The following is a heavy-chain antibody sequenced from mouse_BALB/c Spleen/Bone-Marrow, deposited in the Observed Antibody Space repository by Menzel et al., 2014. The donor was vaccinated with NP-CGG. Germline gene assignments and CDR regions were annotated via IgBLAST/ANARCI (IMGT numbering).Heavy chain of an antibody. V-gene: IGHV1S137*01. CDR3: ARESIYYYGSTLDY. CDR2: ISTYYGDA. CDR1: GYTFTDYA. Sequence: QVQLKQSGAELVRPGVSVKISCKGSGYTFTDYAMHWVKQSHAKSLEWIGVISTYYGDASYNQKFEGKATMTVDKSSSTAYMELARLTSEDSAIYYCARESIYYYGSTLDYWGQGTTLTVSS. J-gene: IGHJ2*01. D-gene: IGHD1-1*01.